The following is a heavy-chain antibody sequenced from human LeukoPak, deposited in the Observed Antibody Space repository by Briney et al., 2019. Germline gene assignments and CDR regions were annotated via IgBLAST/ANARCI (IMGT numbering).Heavy chain of an antibody. CDR3: ARAVRDYYDSSGYYNNWFDP. J-gene: IGHJ5*02. D-gene: IGHD3-22*01. CDR1: GFTFSSYA. CDR2: ISFDGRNK. Sequence: GRSLRLSCAASGFTFSSYAMHWVRQAPGKGLAWVAVISFDGRNKYYADSVKGRFIISRDNSKNTLYLQMNSLRAEDTAVYYCARAVRDYYDSSGYYNNWFDPWGQATLVTVSA. V-gene: IGHV3-30-3*01.